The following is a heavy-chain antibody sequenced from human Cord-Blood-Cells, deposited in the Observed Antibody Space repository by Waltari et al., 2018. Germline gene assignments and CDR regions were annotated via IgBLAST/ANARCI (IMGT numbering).Heavy chain of an antibody. CDR2: INHSGRT. CDR1: GGSFSGYY. CDR3: ARAPRTDPGWFDP. J-gene: IGHJ5*02. Sequence: QVQLQQWGAGLLKPSETLSLTCAVYGGSFSGYYWSWIRQPPGKGLEWIGEINHSGRTNSNPSLKSRVTISVDTSKNQFSLKLSSVTAADTAVYYCARAPRTDPGWFDPWGQGTLVTVSS. V-gene: IGHV4-34*01. D-gene: IGHD1-1*01.